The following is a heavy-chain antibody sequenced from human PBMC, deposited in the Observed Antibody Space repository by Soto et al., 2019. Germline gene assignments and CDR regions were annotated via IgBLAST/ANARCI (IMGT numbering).Heavy chain of an antibody. D-gene: IGHD2-15*01. V-gene: IGHV1-2*02. CDR2: INPNSGDT. CDR1: VFSVDTTYC. Sequence: ASVKVSCKASVFSVDTTYCIHWVRRAPGQGLEWMGSINPNSGDTNYAQNFQGRVTMTRDTSISTAYMEVSSLTSDDTAVYYCGSPRSGPSPDVGHWGHGTLVTVSS. J-gene: IGHJ4*01. CDR3: GSPRSGPSPDVGH.